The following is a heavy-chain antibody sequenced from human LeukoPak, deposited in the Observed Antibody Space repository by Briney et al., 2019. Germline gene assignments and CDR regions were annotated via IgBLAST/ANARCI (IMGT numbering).Heavy chain of an antibody. D-gene: IGHD6-13*01. Sequence: SETLSLTCAVYGGSFSGYYWSWIRQPPGKGLEWIGEINHSGSTNYNPSLKSRVTISVDTSMNQFSLKLSSVTAADTAVYYCVGIAAPYYYYYYMDVWGKGTTVTVSS. CDR3: VGIAAPYYYYYYMDV. CDR1: GGSFSGYY. J-gene: IGHJ6*03. CDR2: INHSGST. V-gene: IGHV4-34*01.